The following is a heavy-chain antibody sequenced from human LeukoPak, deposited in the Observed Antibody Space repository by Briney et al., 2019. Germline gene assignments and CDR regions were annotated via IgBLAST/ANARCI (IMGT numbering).Heavy chain of an antibody. CDR3: TTCTGGSCYSAY. CDR1: GFSFSNAW. Sequence: GGSLRLSCAAPGFSFSNAWMSWGRQAPGKGLEWVGRMKSKTTGGTADCAAPVKGRFTTSRDHSNNTLYLQMPSLKTEDTAVYFRTTCTGGSCYSAYWGQGTLVTVSS. J-gene: IGHJ4*02. CDR2: MKSKTTGGTA. D-gene: IGHD2-15*01. V-gene: IGHV3-15*01.